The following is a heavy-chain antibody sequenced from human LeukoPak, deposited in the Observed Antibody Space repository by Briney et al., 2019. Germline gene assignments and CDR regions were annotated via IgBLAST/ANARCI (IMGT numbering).Heavy chain of an antibody. CDR3: ARDVNRGSGYSGY. CDR1: GYTSTNYG. CDR2: ISINRGNT. J-gene: IGHJ4*02. V-gene: IGHV1-18*01. Sequence: GASVKVSCKASGYTSTNYGISWVRQAPGQGLEWMGWISINRGNTNYAQKLQGRVTMTTDTSTSTAYMELRSLRSDDTAVYYCARDVNRGSGYSGYWGQGTLVTVSS. D-gene: IGHD3-16*01.